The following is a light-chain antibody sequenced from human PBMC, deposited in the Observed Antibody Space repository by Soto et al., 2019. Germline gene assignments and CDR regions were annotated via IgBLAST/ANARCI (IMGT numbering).Light chain of an antibody. CDR3: QQYYTFPWT. J-gene: IGKJ1*01. V-gene: IGKV1-8*01. CDR1: QGVSSY. Sequence: AIRMTQSPSSLSASTGDRVTITCRASQGVSSYLAWYQQKPGTAPNLLIYAASTLQSGVPSRFSGSGSGTDFTLTISCLQSEDFATYYCQQYYTFPWTFGQGTKVEIK. CDR2: AAS.